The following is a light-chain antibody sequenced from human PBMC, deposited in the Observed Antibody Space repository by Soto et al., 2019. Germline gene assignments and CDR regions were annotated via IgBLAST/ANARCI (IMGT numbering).Light chain of an antibody. Sequence: DIQMNQSPSSLSASVGDRVTITCRASQSITSYLNWYQKKSGKAPKLLIHAASRLQSGVPSRYSGSRSGTAFTLTISSRHPEDSATDYCHQSYRRPRTFGRGNNVEL. CDR1: QSITSY. CDR2: AAS. CDR3: HQSYRRPRT. V-gene: IGKV1-39*01. J-gene: IGKJ1*01.